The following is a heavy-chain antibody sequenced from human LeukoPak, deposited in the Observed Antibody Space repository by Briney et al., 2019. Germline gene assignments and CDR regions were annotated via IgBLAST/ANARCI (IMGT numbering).Heavy chain of an antibody. Sequence: GGSLRLSCAASGFTFSSYSMNWVRQAPGKGLEWVSYISSSSSTIYYADSVKGRFTISRDNAKNSLYLQMNSLRAEDTAVYYCASIKAAAGRGAFDIWGQGTMVTVSS. J-gene: IGHJ3*02. D-gene: IGHD6-13*01. CDR1: GFTFSSYS. CDR3: ASIKAAAGRGAFDI. CDR2: ISSSSSTI. V-gene: IGHV3-48*01.